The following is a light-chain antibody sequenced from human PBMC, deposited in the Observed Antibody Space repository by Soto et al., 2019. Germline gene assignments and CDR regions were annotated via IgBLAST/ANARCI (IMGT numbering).Light chain of an antibody. CDR1: QSVTRD. CDR2: GAS. Sequence: EILVTQSPATLSVSPGERVTLSCRASQSVTRDLAWYQQKPGQAPRLLIYGASTRATGIPARFSGSGSGTDFTLTISSLQPEDFATYYCQQSYSTPYTFGQGTKLEIK. J-gene: IGKJ2*01. V-gene: IGKV3-15*01. CDR3: QQSYSTPYT.